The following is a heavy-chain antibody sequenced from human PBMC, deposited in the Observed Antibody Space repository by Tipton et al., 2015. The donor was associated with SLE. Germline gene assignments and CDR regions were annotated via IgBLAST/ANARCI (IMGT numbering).Heavy chain of an antibody. D-gene: IGHD3-10*01. CDR2: INHSGST. J-gene: IGHJ3*02. Sequence: TLSLTCAVYGGSFSGYYWIWIRQPPGKWLEWIGEINHSGSTNYNPSLKSRVTISVDTSKNQFSLKLCSVTAADTAVYYCARLSDGSGGDAFDIWGQGTMVTVYS. CDR3: ARLSDGSGGDAFDI. CDR1: GGSFSGYY. V-gene: IGHV4-34*01.